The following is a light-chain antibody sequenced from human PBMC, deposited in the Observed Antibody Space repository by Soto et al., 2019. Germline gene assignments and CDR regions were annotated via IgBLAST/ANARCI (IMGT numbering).Light chain of an antibody. V-gene: IGLV7-46*01. CDR2: DTT. J-gene: IGLJ3*02. CDR1: TGAVTSGHS. CDR3: LLHYNGARV. Sequence: QAVVTQEPSLTVSPGGTVILTCASSTGAVTSGHSPYWFQQKPGQAPRTLIYDTTNKPSWTPARFSGSLLGGKGALTLSGAQPDDEADYYGLLHYNGARVFGGGTKLTVL.